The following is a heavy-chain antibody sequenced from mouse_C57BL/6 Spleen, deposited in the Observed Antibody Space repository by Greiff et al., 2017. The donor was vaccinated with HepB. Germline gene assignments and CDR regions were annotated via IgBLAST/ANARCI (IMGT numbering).Heavy chain of an antibody. D-gene: IGHD2-13*01. CDR2: IHPNSGST. V-gene: IGHV1-64*01. CDR1: GYTFTSYW. Sequence: QVQLKQPGAELVKPGASVKLSCKASGYTFTSYWMHWVKQRPGQGLEWIGMIHPNSGSTNYNEKFKSKATLTVDKSSSTAYMQLSSLTSEDSAVYYCARAEGDLFAYWGQGTLVTVSA. J-gene: IGHJ3*01. CDR3: ARAEGDLFAY.